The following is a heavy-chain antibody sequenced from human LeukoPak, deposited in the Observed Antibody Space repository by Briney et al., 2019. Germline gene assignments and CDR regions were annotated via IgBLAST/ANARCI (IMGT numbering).Heavy chain of an antibody. CDR1: GGSISSGGYY. Sequence: SETLSLTCTVSGGSISSGGYYWSWIRQHPGKGLEWIGYIYYSGSTYYNPSLKSRVTISVDTSKNQFSLKLSSVTAADTAVYYCARADCSSTSCYTSPPYYYYYMDVWGKGTTVTVSS. J-gene: IGHJ6*03. D-gene: IGHD2-2*02. CDR2: IYYSGST. V-gene: IGHV4-31*03. CDR3: ARADCSSTSCYTSPPYYYYYMDV.